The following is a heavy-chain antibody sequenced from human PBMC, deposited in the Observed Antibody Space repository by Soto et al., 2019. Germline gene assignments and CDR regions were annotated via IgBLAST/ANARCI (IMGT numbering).Heavy chain of an antibody. J-gene: IGHJ6*02. D-gene: IGHD2-15*01. V-gene: IGHV1-18*01. CDR1: GYTFTRYG. CDR3: AREGYCSSGSCALYSHDYFGMDV. Sequence: QVQLVQSGAEVKKPGASVKVSCKASGYTFTRYGISWVRQTPGQGLEWMGWISAYNGNTKYAQRFQGRVTMTTDTSTSTASMELRSLTSDDTAVYYCAREGYCSSGSCALYSHDYFGMDVWGQGTTVTDSS. CDR2: ISAYNGNT.